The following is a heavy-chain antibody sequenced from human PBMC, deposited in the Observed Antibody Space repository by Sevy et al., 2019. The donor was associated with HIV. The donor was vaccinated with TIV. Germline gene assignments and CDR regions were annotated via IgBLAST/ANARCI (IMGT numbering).Heavy chain of an antibody. CDR3: VRAGAFGTYDS. CDR2: IKGDGSEK. CDR1: GFNFNKYG. V-gene: IGHV3-7*01. D-gene: IGHD3-10*01. Sequence: GGSLRLSCAASGFNFNKYGMRWVRQAPGKGLEYVASIKGDGSEKYYMDSVKGRFTISRDNAENSVYLQMNSLRAEDTAVYHCVRAGAFGTYDSWGQGTLVTVSP. J-gene: IGHJ4*02.